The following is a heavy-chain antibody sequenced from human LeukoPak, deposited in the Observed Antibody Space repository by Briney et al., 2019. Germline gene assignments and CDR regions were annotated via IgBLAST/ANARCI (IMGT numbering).Heavy chain of an antibody. CDR3: ARDNYYDSSGYLQH. Sequence: ASVTVSCTASGYTFTSYGISWVQQVPGQGLEWMGWISAYNGNTNYAQKLQGRVTITTDTSTSTAYMELRSLRSDDTAVYYCARDNYYDSSGYLQHWGQGTLVTVSS. CDR2: ISAYNGNT. V-gene: IGHV1-18*01. J-gene: IGHJ1*01. D-gene: IGHD3-22*01. CDR1: GYTFTSYG.